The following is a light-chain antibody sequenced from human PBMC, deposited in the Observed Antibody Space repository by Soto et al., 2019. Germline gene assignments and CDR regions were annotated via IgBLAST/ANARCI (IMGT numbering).Light chain of an antibody. V-gene: IGKV1-5*01. CDR2: DAS. Sequence: DIQMTQSPSTLSASVGDRVTITCRASQSISSWLAWYQQKPGKAPNLLIYDASSLESGVPSRFSGSGSGTEFTLTISSLQPDDFATYYCQQYNSYNTFGQGNTLEIK. J-gene: IGKJ2*01. CDR3: QQYNSYNT. CDR1: QSISSW.